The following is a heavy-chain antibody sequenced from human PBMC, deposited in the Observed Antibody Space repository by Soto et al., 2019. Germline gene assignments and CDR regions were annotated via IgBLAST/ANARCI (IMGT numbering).Heavy chain of an antibody. CDR3: ARQSDIVVVPAAMYYFDY. Sequence: SETLSLNCTVSGGSISSSSYYWGWIRQPPGKGLEWIGSIYYSGSTYYNPSLKSRVTISVDTSKNQFSLKLSSVTAADTAVYYCARQSDIVVVPAAMYYFDYWGQGTLVTVSS. V-gene: IGHV4-39*01. J-gene: IGHJ4*02. D-gene: IGHD2-2*01. CDR2: IYYSGST. CDR1: GGSISSSSYY.